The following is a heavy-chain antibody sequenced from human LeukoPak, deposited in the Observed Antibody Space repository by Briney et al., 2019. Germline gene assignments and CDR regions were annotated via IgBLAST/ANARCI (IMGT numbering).Heavy chain of an antibody. Sequence: GGSLRLSCAASGFIFSNYNMNWVRQIPGKGLEWLSYISSSSGTIYYADSVKGRFTISGDNAKNSLHLQMNSLRAEDTAVYYCARALGYSYGYAVDYWGQGTRVTVSS. V-gene: IGHV3-48*01. D-gene: IGHD5-18*01. CDR2: ISSSSGTI. CDR3: ARALGYSYGYAVDY. CDR1: GFIFSNYN. J-gene: IGHJ4*02.